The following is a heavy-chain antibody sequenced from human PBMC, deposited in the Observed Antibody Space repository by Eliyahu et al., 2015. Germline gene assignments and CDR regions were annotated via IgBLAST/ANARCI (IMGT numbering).Heavy chain of an antibody. V-gene: IGHV3-21*01. D-gene: IGHD3-9*01. CDR2: ISSSSSYI. CDR1: GFXFXXXS. Sequence: EVQLVESGGGLVKPGGSLXLSCXASGFXFXXXSMNWVRQAPGKGLEWVSSISSSSSYIYYADSVKGRFTISRDNAKNSLYLQMNSLRAEDTAVYYCANILTAYWGDYGMDVWGQGTTVTVSS. J-gene: IGHJ6*02. CDR3: ANILTAYWGDYGMDV.